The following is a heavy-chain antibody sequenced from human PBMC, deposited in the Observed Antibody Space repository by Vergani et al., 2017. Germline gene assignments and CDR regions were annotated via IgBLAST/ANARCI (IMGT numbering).Heavy chain of an antibody. CDR2: ISHDGVKT. Sequence: QFRLVQSGGGVVQPGRSLTLPCVDSGLYFSGFSMEWVRQAPGKGLEWVAVISHDGVKTFYAESVKGRFSISRDNSKNTLYLQLNSLTVDDTAIYYCARRGLGWSYVNCFDSWGQGVLVTVSS. D-gene: IGHD3-16*01. J-gene: IGHJ4*02. CDR3: ARRGLGWSYVNCFDS. CDR1: GLYFSGFS. V-gene: IGHV3-30-3*01.